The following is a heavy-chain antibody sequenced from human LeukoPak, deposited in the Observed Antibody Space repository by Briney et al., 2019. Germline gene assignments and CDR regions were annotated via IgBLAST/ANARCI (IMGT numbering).Heavy chain of an antibody. V-gene: IGHV1-2*02. J-gene: IGHJ4*02. CDR1: GYSFTGYY. D-gene: IGHD5-12*01. Sequence: ASVTVSCTASGYSFTGYYIHWVRQAPGQGLAWMGWINPYSGDTTYAQKFQGRLTLTRDTSISTAYMEVSRLKSDHTAVYYCARTNGGYEYNWGQGTRVIVSS. CDR3: ARTNGGYEYN. CDR2: INPYSGDT.